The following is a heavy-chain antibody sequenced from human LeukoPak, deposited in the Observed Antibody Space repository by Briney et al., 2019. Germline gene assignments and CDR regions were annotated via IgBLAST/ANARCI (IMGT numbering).Heavy chain of an antibody. CDR3: ARSPHILTGENFDY. CDR2: INPNHGDT. CDR1: GYTFTGYY. D-gene: IGHD3-9*01. Sequence: GASVKVSCKASGYTFTGYYMHWVRQAPGQGVEWMGWINPNHGDTNYAQKFQDRVSMTRDTSISTAYMHLSRLRSAAPAVYYCARSPHILTGENFDYWGQGTLLTVSS. V-gene: IGHV1-2*02. J-gene: IGHJ4*02.